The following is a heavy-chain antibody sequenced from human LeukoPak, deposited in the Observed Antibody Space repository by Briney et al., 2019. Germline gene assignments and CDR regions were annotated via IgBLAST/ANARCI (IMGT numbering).Heavy chain of an antibody. CDR1: GYTFTGYY. Sequence: ASVKVSCKASGYTFTGYYMHWVRQAPGQGLEWMGWIHPNSGGTNYAQKFQGRVTMTRDTSISTAYMELSRLRSDDTAVYYCARGAFYYDNAFDIWGQGPMVPVSS. D-gene: IGHD3-22*01. CDR3: ARGAFYYDNAFDI. CDR2: IHPNSGGT. V-gene: IGHV1-2*02. J-gene: IGHJ3*02.